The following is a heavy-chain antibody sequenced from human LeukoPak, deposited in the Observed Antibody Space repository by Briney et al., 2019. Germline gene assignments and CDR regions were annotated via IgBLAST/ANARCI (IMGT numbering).Heavy chain of an antibody. CDR3: GRVLRGQQLDH. J-gene: IGHJ4*02. Sequence: WGSLRLSCAASGFSFSSYEMNWVRQAPGKGLEWVSYISSSGSTIYYADSVKGRFTISRDSAKNSLYLQMNSLRAEDTAVYYCGRVLRGQQLDHWGQGTLVTVSS. CDR2: ISSSGSTI. D-gene: IGHD6-13*01. V-gene: IGHV3-48*03. CDR1: GFSFSSYE.